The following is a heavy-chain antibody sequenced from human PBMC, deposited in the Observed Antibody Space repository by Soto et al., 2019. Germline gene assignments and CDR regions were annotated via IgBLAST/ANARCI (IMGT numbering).Heavy chain of an antibody. J-gene: IGHJ6*02. V-gene: IGHV7-4-1*01. CDR1: GYTFTSYA. Sequence: ASVKVSCKASGYTFTSYAMNWVRQAPGQGLEWMGWINTNTGNPTYAQGFTGRFVFSLDTSVSTAYLQICSLKAEDTAVYYCARDNQPGYYDFWSGHYYYYYGIDVWGQGTTVTVS. D-gene: IGHD3-3*01. CDR3: ARDNQPGYYDFWSGHYYYYYGIDV. CDR2: INTNTGNP.